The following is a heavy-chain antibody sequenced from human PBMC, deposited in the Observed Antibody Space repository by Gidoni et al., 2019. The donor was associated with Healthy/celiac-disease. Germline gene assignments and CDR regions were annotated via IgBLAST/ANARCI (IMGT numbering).Heavy chain of an antibody. J-gene: IGHJ4*02. CDR2: INWNGGST. CDR3: ARAVGFGELLYPDY. V-gene: IGHV3-20*04. Sequence: EVQLVESGGGVVRPGGSLSRACAASGFTFGDYGMSWVRQAPGKGLEWVSGINWNGGSTGYADSVKGRFTISRDNAKNSLYLQMNSLRAEDTALYYCARAVGFGELLYPDYWGQGTLVTVSS. D-gene: IGHD3-10*01. CDR1: GFTFGDYG.